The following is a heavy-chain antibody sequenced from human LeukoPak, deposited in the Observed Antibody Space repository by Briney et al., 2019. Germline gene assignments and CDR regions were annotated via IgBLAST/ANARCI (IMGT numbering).Heavy chain of an antibody. Sequence: GATVKVSCKDSGYTFTSYDINWVRQATGQGLEWMGWMNPNSGNTGYAQKFQGRVTITRNTSISTAYMELSSLRSEDTAVYYCARGFPGFLECLLSGSYYMDVWGKGTTVTVSS. V-gene: IGHV1-8*03. CDR2: MNPNSGNT. J-gene: IGHJ6*03. D-gene: IGHD3-3*01. CDR3: ARGFPGFLECLLSGSYYMDV. CDR1: GYTFTSYD.